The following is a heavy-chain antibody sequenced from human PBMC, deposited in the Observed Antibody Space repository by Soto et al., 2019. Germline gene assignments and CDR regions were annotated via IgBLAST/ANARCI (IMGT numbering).Heavy chain of an antibody. CDR2: IIPIFGTA. Sequence: QVQLVQSGAEVKKPGSSVKVSYNASGGTFSSYAISWVRQAPGQGLEWMGGIIPIFGTANYAQKFQCRVTITADESTSTAYMELSSLRSEDTAVYYCVGGGYYYYYYGMDVWGQGPTVTVSS. D-gene: IGHD3-16*01. CDR3: VGGGYYYYYYGMDV. CDR1: GGTFSSYA. J-gene: IGHJ6*02. V-gene: IGHV1-69*01.